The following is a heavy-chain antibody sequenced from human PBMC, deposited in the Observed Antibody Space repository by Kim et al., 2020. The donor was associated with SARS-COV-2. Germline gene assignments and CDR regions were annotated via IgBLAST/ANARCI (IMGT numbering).Heavy chain of an antibody. J-gene: IGHJ2*01. CDR3: ARVGWPCRDEDGYNWCWYFDL. CDR2: ISSSGSTI. V-gene: IGHV3-11*01. Sequence: GGSLRLSCAASGFTFSDYYMSWIRQAPGKGLEWVSYISSSGSTIYYADSVKGRFTISRDNAKNSLYLQMNSLRAEDTAVYYCARVGWPCRDEDGYNWCWYFDLWGRGTLVTVSS. CDR1: GFTFSDYY. D-gene: IGHD5-12*01.